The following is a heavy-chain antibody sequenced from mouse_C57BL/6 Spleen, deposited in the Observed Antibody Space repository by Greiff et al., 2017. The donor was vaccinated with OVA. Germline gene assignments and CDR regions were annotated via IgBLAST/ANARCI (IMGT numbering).Heavy chain of an antibody. Sequence: QVQLQQPGAELVMPGASVKLSCKASGYTFTSYWMHWVKQRPGQGLEWIGEIDPSASYTNYNQKFKGKSTLTVDNSSSTAYMQLSRLTSEDSAVYFDASEGTTVAATRYFDGWGTGTTVTVSS. J-gene: IGHJ1*03. CDR2: IDPSASYT. CDR3: ASEGTTVAATRYFDG. V-gene: IGHV1-69*01. D-gene: IGHD1-1*01. CDR1: GYTFTSYW.